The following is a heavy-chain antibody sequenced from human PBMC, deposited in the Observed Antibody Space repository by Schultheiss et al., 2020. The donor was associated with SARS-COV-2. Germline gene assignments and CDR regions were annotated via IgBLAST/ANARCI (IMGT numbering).Heavy chain of an antibody. D-gene: IGHD4-17*01. CDR3: ARPGGDYGPSWFDL. J-gene: IGHJ2*01. CDR2: IYPGDSDT. CDR1: AYIFTIYW. V-gene: IGHV5-51*01. Sequence: GGSLRLSCKGSAYIFTIYWIGWVRQMPGKGLEWMGIIYPGDSDTRYSPSFQGHVTISVDKSISTAYLQWSSLKASDTAMYYCARPGGDYGPSWFDLWGRGTLVTVSS.